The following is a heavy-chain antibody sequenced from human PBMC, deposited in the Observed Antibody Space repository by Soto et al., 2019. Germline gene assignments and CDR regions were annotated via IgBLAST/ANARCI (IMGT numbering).Heavy chain of an antibody. CDR3: ASEVLPSSVFSYYYYMDV. V-gene: IGHV1-3*01. J-gene: IGHJ6*03. CDR2: INAGNGNT. D-gene: IGHD3-10*01. Sequence: ASVKVSCKASGYTFTSYAMHWVRQAPGQRLEWMGWINAGNGNTKYSQKFQGRVTITRDTSASTAYMELSSLRSEDTAVYYCASEVLPSSVFSYYYYMDVWGKGTTVTSP. CDR1: GYTFTSYA.